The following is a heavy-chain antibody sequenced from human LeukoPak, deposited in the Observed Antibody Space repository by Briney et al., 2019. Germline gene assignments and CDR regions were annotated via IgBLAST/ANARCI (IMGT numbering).Heavy chain of an antibody. Sequence: ASVKVSCKASGYTFTGYYMHWVRQAPGQGLEWMGWINPNSGGANYAQKFQGRVTMTRDTSISTAYMELSRLISDDPAVYYCARVPIRRHYESTGYYYEDPWGQGTLVTVSS. V-gene: IGHV1-2*02. J-gene: IGHJ5*02. CDR2: INPNSGGA. D-gene: IGHD3-22*01. CDR1: GYTFTGYY. CDR3: ARVPIRRHYESTGYYYEDP.